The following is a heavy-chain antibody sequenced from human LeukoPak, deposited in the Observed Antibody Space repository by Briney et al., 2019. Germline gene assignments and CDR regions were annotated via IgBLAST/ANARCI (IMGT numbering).Heavy chain of an antibody. V-gene: IGHV1-18*01. CDR3: ARDRASAGTGGAY. J-gene: IGHJ4*02. Sequence: ASVKVSCKASGYTFTYHGFSWVRQAPGQGLELMGWISSYNGNTNYLEKFQGRLTMTTDTSTSTTYMELRSLTSDDTAVYYCARDRASAGTGGAYWGQGSLVTVSS. CDR1: GYTFTYHG. D-gene: IGHD6-13*01. CDR2: ISSYNGNT.